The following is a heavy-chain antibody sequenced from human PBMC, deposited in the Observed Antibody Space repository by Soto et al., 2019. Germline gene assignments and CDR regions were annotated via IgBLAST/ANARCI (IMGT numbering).Heavy chain of an antibody. Sequence: ASVKVSCXXSGXTXTSXXXXXXXXATGQGLEGMGWENPNSGNTGYAQKFQGRVTMTRNTSISTAYMELSSLRSEDTAVYYCARVSYYMDVWGKGTTVTVSS. V-gene: IGHV1-8*01. CDR1: GXTXTSXX. CDR3: ARVSYYMDV. CDR2: ENPNSGNT. J-gene: IGHJ6*03.